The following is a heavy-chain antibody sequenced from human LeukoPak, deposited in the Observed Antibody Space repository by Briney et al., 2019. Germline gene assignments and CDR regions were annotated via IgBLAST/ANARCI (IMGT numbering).Heavy chain of an antibody. D-gene: IGHD4-17*01. CDR2: ISWDGGST. J-gene: IGHJ4*02. Sequence: GGSLRLSCAASGFTFDDYTMHWVRQAPGKGLEWVSLISWDGGSTYYADSVKGRFTISRDNSKNTLYLQMNSLRAEDTAVYYCARGDYGDYCPDYWGQGTLVTVSS. V-gene: IGHV3-43*01. CDR1: GFTFDDYT. CDR3: ARGDYGDYCPDY.